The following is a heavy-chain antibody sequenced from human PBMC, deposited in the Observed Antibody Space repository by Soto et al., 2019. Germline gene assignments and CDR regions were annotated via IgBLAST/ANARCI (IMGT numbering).Heavy chain of an antibody. CDR2: IYYSGTT. V-gene: IGHV4-30-4*01. J-gene: IGHJ5*02. Sequence: PSETLSLTCTVSGGSISSGDYYWSWIRQPPGKGLEWIGYIYYSGTTYYNPSLKSRVTITVDTAKNQFSLNLRSVTAADTAMYFCARRERYYGSPGWFDPWGPGTLVTVSS. D-gene: IGHD3-10*01. CDR1: GGSISSGDYY. CDR3: ARRERYYGSPGWFDP.